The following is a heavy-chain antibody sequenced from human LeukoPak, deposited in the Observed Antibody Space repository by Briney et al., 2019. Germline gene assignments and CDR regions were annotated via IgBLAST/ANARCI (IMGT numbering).Heavy chain of an antibody. D-gene: IGHD6-13*01. Sequence: ASVKVSCKASGYILTSYFMHWVRQAPGQRLGWMGGINPRDGSTSYAQKFQDRVIMTRDTSTSTVYMELSGLKSEDTAVYYCARDRAGTFDYWGQGTLVTVSS. V-gene: IGHV1-46*01. CDR2: INPRDGST. CDR3: ARDRAGTFDY. CDR1: GYILTSYF. J-gene: IGHJ4*02.